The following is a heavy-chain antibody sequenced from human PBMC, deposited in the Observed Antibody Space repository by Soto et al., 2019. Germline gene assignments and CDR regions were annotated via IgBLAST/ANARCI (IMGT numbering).Heavy chain of an antibody. CDR1: GFIFSSYY. D-gene: IGHD6-25*01. J-gene: IGHJ6*02. CDR2: ISGGSAYI. V-gene: IGHV3-21*01. CDR3: VRVWRLVGRYGMDV. Sequence: GGSLRLSCVGPGFIFSSYYMNWVRQAPGKGLEWVSSISGGSAYIYYADSVKGRFTISRDNAKNSLCLEVNSLRVEDTAVYYCVRVWRLVGRYGMDVWGQGTTVTVSS.